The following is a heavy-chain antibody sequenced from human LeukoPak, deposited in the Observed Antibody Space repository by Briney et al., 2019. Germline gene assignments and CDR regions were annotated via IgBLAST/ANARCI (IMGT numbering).Heavy chain of an antibody. Sequence: ASVKASCKASGYTFTSYYIHWERQAPGQGLEWMGIIYPGGGSTSYAQKFQGRVTMTRDMSTSTVYMELSSLRSEDTAVYYCARDNDFDYWGQGTLVSVSS. CDR3: ARDNDFDY. CDR1: GYTFTSYY. J-gene: IGHJ4*02. V-gene: IGHV1-46*01. D-gene: IGHD2-8*01. CDR2: IYPGGGST.